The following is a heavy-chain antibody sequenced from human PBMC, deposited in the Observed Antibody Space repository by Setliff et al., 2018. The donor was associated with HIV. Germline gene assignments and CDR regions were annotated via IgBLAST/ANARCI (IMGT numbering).Heavy chain of an antibody. D-gene: IGHD3-16*01. Sequence: SETLSLTCTVSGDSVTSDSYYWSWIRQPAGKTLEWIGRIYFSGSANYNPSLKSRVTIPIDTSKNQLSLKLSSVTAADTAVYYCARDWAAPYYYGMDVWGPGTTVTVSS. J-gene: IGHJ6*02. CDR2: IYFSGSA. CDR3: ARDWAAPYYYGMDV. V-gene: IGHV4-61*02. CDR1: GDSVTSDSYY.